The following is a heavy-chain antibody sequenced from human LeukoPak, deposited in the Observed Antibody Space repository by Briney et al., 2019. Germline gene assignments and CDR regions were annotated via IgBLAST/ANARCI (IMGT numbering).Heavy chain of an antibody. CDR3: AREGDSSGPSVGLDY. CDR2: ITASGTAM. V-gene: IGHV3-48*02. CDR1: GFTFSSYS. D-gene: IGHD3-22*01. Sequence: GGSLRLSCAASGFTFSSYSMNWVRQAPGKGLEWVSHITASGTAMFYADSVKGRFTISRDDAKNSLDLQMNSLRDEDTAVYYCAREGDSSGPSVGLDYWGQGTLVTVSS. J-gene: IGHJ4*02.